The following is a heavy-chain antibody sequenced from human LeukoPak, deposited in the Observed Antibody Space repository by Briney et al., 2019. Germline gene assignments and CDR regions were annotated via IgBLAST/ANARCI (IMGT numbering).Heavy chain of an antibody. Sequence: GGSLRLSCAASGFTFSSYAMNWVRQAPGKGLEWVSFISGSGGSTYYADSVKGRFTISRDNSKNTLYLQMNSLRAEDTAVYYCAKNRAAARPSGPNWFDPWGQGTLVTVSS. D-gene: IGHD6-6*01. CDR2: ISGSGGST. CDR3: AKNRAAARPSGPNWFDP. J-gene: IGHJ5*02. V-gene: IGHV3-23*01. CDR1: GFTFSSYA.